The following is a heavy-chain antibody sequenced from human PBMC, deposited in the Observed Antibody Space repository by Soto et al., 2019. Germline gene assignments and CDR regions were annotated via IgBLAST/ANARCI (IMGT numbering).Heavy chain of an antibody. V-gene: IGHV3-11*01. CDR3: ARDLGYYDSSGYFDY. D-gene: IGHD3-22*01. CDR2: ISSSDTII. J-gene: IGHJ4*02. CDR1: GFTFSDYY. Sequence: GSLRLSCAASGFTFSDYYMSWIRQAPGKGLEWVSYISSSDTIISYADSVKGRFTISRDNAKNSLYLQMSSLRAEDTAVYYCARDLGYYDSSGYFDYWGQGTLVTVSS.